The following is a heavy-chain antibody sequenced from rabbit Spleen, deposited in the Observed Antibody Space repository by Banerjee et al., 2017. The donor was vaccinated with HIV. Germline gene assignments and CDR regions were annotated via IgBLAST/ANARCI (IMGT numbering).Heavy chain of an antibody. CDR3: ARDTGTSFSSYGMDL. V-gene: IGHV1S45*01. Sequence: QEQLEESGGDLVKPEGSLTLTCTASGFSFSSSDYICWVRQAPGKGLEWISCIAGSSSAFTYSATWAKGRFTISKTSSTTVTLQMTSLTVADTATYFCARDTGTSFSSYGMDLWGPGTLVTVS. CDR2: IAGSSSAFT. J-gene: IGHJ6*01. D-gene: IGHD7-1*01. CDR1: GFSFSSSDY.